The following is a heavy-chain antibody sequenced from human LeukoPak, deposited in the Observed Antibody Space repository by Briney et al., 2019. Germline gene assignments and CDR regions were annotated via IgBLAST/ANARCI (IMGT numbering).Heavy chain of an antibody. CDR2: ISYDGSKG. J-gene: IGHJ3*01. Sequence: GGSLRLSCAASGFTFSGYGMHWVRQAPGEGLEWVAAISYDGSKGYYADSVKGRFTISRDSSKNTLYLQMNSLRAEDTAVYYRAKDLRAIYDVLTGYLDAFDLWGQGTMVTVSS. CDR3: AKDLRAIYDVLTGYLDAFDL. CDR1: GFTFSGYG. D-gene: IGHD3-9*01. V-gene: IGHV3-30*18.